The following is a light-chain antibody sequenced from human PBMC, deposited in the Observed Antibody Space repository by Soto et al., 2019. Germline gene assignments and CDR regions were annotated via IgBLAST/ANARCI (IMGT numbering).Light chain of an antibody. Sequence: ETVVTQYPATLSVSPGERATLSCRASQSVGSNLAWFQQKSGQPPRLLIYAASTRATGVPAKFSGSGSGTEFTLTISSLQSEDFAVYYCQQYNNWPETFGQGTKVEVK. CDR1: QSVGSN. J-gene: IGKJ1*01. V-gene: IGKV3-15*01. CDR2: AAS. CDR3: QQYNNWPET.